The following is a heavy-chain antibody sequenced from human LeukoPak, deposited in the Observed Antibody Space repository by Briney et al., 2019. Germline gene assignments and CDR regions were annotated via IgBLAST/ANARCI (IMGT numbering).Heavy chain of an antibody. V-gene: IGHV4-39*01. CDR3: ARLIVGDYFDS. D-gene: IGHD1-26*01. CDR2: IYFTGTT. Sequence: SETLSLTCTVSGGSISSTSFYWIWIRQHPGQGLDWLGTIYFTGTTYYHPSLNSRVTISVDTSNNRFSLKVSSVTAADTAVYYCARLIVGDYFDSWGQGTLVTVSS. J-gene: IGHJ4*02. CDR1: GGSISSTSFY.